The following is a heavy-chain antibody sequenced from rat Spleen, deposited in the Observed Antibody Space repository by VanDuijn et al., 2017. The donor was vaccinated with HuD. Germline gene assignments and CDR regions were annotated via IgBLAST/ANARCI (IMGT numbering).Heavy chain of an antibody. CDR1: GFSLTSNG. CDR3: VSSSSGGYFDH. Sequence: QVQLKESGPGLVQPSQTLSLTCTVSGFSLTSNGVTWVRQPPGKGLEWIAAISSGGSTYYNSALKSRLSISRDTSKSQVLLKMNSPQPEDTGTYYCVSSSSGGYFDHWGQGVMVTVSS. CDR2: ISSGGST. D-gene: IGHD4-3*01. J-gene: IGHJ2*01. V-gene: IGHV2S12*01.